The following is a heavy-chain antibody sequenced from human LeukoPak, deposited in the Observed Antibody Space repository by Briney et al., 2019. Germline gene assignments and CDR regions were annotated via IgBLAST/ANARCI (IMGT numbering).Heavy chain of an antibody. D-gene: IGHD4/OR15-4a*01. V-gene: IGHV3-11*01. Sequence: KPGGSLRLSCAASGFTFSDYYMSWIRQAPGKGLEWVSYISSSGSTIYYADSVKGRFTISRDNAKNSLYLQMTSLRAEDTAVYYCASAALTILELYWGQGTLVTASS. CDR3: ASAALTILELY. CDR1: GFTFSDYY. J-gene: IGHJ4*02. CDR2: ISSSGSTI.